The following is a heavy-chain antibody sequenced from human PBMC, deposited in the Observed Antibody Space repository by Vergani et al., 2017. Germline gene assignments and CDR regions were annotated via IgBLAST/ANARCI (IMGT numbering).Heavy chain of an antibody. J-gene: IGHJ4*02. CDR2: ISGSGGST. CDR3: ARDPIHDY. V-gene: IGHV3-23*01. CDR1: GFSFTNYA. Sequence: EVQLLESGGGLVQPGGSLRLSCAASGFSFTNYAMSWVRQAPGKGLEWVSAISGSGGSTYYADSVKGRFTISRDNSKNTLYLQMNSLRAEDTAVYYCARDPIHDYWGQGTLVTVSS.